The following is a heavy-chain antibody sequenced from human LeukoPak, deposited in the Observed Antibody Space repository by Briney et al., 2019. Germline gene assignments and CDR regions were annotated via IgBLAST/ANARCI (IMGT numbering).Heavy chain of an antibody. J-gene: IGHJ4*02. CDR2: INHSGST. V-gene: IGHV4-34*01. Sequence: PPETLSLTCAVYGGSFSGYYWSWIRQPPGKGLEWIGEINHSGSTNYNPSLKSRVTISVDTSKNQFSLKLSSVTAADTAVYYCARGGGYCSGGSCYSLDYWGQGTLVTVSS. CDR1: GGSFSGYY. CDR3: ARGGGYCSGGSCYSLDY. D-gene: IGHD2-15*01.